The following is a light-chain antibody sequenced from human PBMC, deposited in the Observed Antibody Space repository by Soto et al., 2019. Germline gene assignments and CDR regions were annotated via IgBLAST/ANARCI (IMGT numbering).Light chain of an antibody. J-gene: IGKJ4*01. CDR1: QNITDF. CDR3: QQSYTTLT. V-gene: IGKV1-39*01. CDR2: GAS. Sequence: DIQMTQSPPSLSASVGDRVTITYRASQNITDFLNWYQQTAGKAPKLLIYGASRLQSGIPSRFSGSGSGTDFTLTISSLQPEDFATYYCQQSYTTLTFGGGTKVEI.